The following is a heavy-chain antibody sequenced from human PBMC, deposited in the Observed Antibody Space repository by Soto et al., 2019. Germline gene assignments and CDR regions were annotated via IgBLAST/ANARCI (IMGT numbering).Heavy chain of an antibody. D-gene: IGHD6-19*01. V-gene: IGHV3-23*01. CDR1: GFTFSSYA. Sequence: GGSLRLSCAASGFTFSSYAMSWVRQAPGKGLEWVSAISGSGGSTYYANSVKGRFTISRDNSKNTLYLQMNSLRAEDTAVYYCARAVAGTGSFDYWGQGTLVTVSS. CDR2: ISGSGGST. J-gene: IGHJ4*02. CDR3: ARAVAGTGSFDY.